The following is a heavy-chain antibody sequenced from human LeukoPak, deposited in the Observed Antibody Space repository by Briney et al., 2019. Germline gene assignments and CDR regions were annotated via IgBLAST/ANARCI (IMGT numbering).Heavy chain of an antibody. CDR3: APERGYTSSWARNPFDY. V-gene: IGHV1-2*02. D-gene: IGHD6-13*01. Sequence: ASVKVSCKASGYTFTGYYIHWVRQAPGQRPEWMAWINPNSGATKYAQNFQGRVTVTRNTSITTAYMQLTSLRFDDAAVYYCAPERGYTSSWARNPFDYWGQGTLVTVSS. J-gene: IGHJ4*02. CDR1: GYTFTGYY. CDR2: INPNSGAT.